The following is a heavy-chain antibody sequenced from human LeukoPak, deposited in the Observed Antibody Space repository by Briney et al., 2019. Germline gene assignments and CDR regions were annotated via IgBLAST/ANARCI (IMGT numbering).Heavy chain of an antibody. V-gene: IGHV1-18*01. CDR2: ISAYNGNT. CDR1: GYTFTSYG. J-gene: IGHJ4*02. CDR3: ASGYSSSWYGTRFDY. Sequence: ASVKVSCKASGYTFTSYGISWVQQAPGQGLEWMGWISAYNGNTNYAQKLQGRVTMTTDTSTSTAYMELRSLRSDDTAVYYCASGYSSSWYGTRFDYWGQGTLVTVSS. D-gene: IGHD6-13*01.